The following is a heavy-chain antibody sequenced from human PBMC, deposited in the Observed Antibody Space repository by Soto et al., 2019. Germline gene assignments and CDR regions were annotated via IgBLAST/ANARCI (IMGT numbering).Heavy chain of an antibody. D-gene: IGHD3-22*01. CDR3: ARGKVYYDSSGSFDY. CDR1: GYTFTGYY. J-gene: IGHJ4*02. V-gene: IGHV1-2*02. Sequence: ASMKVSCKASGYTFTGYYMHWVRQAPGQGLEWMGWINPNSGGTNYAQKFQGRVTMTRDTSISTAYMELSRLRSDDTAVYYCARGKVYYDSSGSFDYWGQGTLVTVSS. CDR2: INPNSGGT.